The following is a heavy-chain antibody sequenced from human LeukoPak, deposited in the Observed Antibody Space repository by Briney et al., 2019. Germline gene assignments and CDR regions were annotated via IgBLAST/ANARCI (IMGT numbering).Heavy chain of an antibody. CDR2: IIPIFGTA. Sequence: SVKVSCKASGGTFSSYAISWVRQAPGPGREWMGRIIPIFGTANYAHKFQGRVTITTDESTSRAYMELSSLRSEDTAVYYCAVRLAVATTPFDYWSQGTLVTVSS. D-gene: IGHD6-19*01. J-gene: IGHJ4*02. CDR3: AVRLAVATTPFDY. V-gene: IGHV1-69*05. CDR1: GGTFSSYA.